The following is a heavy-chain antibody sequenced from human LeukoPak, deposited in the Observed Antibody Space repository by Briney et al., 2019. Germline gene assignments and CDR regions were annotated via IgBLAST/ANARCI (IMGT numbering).Heavy chain of an antibody. CDR1: GFTFSSYS. D-gene: IGHD2-15*01. Sequence: GGSLRLSCAASGFTFSSYSMNWVRQAPGKGLEWVSSISSSSSYIYCADSVKGRFTISRDNAKNSLYLQMNSLRAEDTAVYYCARQAVVDYFDYWGQGTLVTVSS. CDR3: ARQAVVDYFDY. CDR2: ISSSSSYI. V-gene: IGHV3-21*01. J-gene: IGHJ4*02.